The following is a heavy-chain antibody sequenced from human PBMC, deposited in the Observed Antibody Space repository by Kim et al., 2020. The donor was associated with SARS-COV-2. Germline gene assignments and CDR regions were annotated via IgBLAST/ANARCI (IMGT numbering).Heavy chain of an antibody. Sequence: GGSLRLSCAASGFTFSSYAMHWVRQAPGKGLEWVAVISYDGSNKYYADSVKGRFTISRDNSKNTLYLQMNSLRAEDTAVYYCARDDYDILTGYYPYGMDVWGQGTTVTVSS. CDR3: ARDDYDILTGYYPYGMDV. J-gene: IGHJ6*02. D-gene: IGHD3-9*01. CDR2: ISYDGSNK. V-gene: IGHV3-30*04. CDR1: GFTFSSYA.